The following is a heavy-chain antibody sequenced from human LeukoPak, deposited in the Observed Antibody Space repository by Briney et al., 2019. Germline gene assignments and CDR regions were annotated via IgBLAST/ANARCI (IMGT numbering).Heavy chain of an antibody. J-gene: IGHJ4*02. CDR1: GASISSTSYC. CDR2: IYYSGST. CDR3: ASFSAGLG. V-gene: IGHV4-39*01. D-gene: IGHD3-16*01. Sequence: SETLSLTCTVSGASISSTSYCWGWIRQPPGKGLEWIGSIYYSGSTYYNPSLKSRVTISVDTSKNQFSLKLSSVTAADTAVYYCASFSAGLGWGQGTLVTVSS.